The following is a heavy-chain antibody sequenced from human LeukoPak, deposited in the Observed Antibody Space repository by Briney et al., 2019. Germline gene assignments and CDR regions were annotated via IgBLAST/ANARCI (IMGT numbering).Heavy chain of an antibody. V-gene: IGHV3-23*01. CDR3: SKDRGYSSSWYFSDY. CDR1: GFTFSSYA. D-gene: IGHD6-13*01. J-gene: IGHJ4*02. Sequence: GGSLRLSCAASGFTFSSYAMSWVRQAPGKGLECVSAISGSGGSTYYADSVKGRFTISRDNSKNTLYLQMNSLRAEDTAFYCCSKDRGYSSSWYFSDYWGQGTLVTVSS. CDR2: ISGSGGST.